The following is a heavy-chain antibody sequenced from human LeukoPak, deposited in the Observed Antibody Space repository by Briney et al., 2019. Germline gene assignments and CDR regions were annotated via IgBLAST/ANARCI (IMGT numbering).Heavy chain of an antibody. CDR1: GFTFSSYE. D-gene: IGHD4-23*01. J-gene: IGHJ3*02. CDR2: ISSSGSI. CDR3: ARAGYGGTSDAFDI. Sequence: GGSLRLSCATSGFTFSSYELDWVRQAPGKGLEWVSYISSSGSIYYADSVKGRFTISRDNAKNSLYLQMNSLRAEDTAVYYCARAGYGGTSDAFDIWGQGTMVTVSS. V-gene: IGHV3-48*03.